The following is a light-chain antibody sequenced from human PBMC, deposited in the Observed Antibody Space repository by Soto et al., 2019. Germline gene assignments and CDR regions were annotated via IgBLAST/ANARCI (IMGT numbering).Light chain of an antibody. CDR3: GLYTIAETVL. V-gene: IGLV2-18*01. J-gene: IGLJ2*01. CDR1: KEVASYNR. Sequence: QSVLAQPASVSGSPGQSVTISCTGTKEVASYNRVSWYQQTPGTSPKLLIYDVTKRASGISDRFSGSKSGNTASLTISGLHTDDEGDYYCGLYTIAETVLLGGGTKVTVL. CDR2: DVT.